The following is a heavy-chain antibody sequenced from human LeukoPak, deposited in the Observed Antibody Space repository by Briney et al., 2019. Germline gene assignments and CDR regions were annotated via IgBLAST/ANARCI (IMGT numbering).Heavy chain of an antibody. CDR1: GGSFSGYY. Sequence: SETLSLTCAVYGGSFSGYYWSWIRQPPGKGLEWIGEINHSGSTNYNPSLKSRVTISVDTSKNQFSLKPSSVTAADTAVYYCARGAPAVATIDYWGQGTLVTVSS. D-gene: IGHD5-12*01. V-gene: IGHV4-34*01. J-gene: IGHJ4*02. CDR3: ARGAPAVATIDY. CDR2: INHSGST.